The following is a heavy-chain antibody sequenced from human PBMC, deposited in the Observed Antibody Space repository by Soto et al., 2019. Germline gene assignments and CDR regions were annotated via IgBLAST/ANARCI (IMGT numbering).Heavy chain of an antibody. CDR1: GFRFSDYN. Sequence: GGSLRLSCAASGFRFSDYNMNWVRQAPGKGLEWVSYISGSSSTIYYTDSVKGRFTISRDNARNSLYLQMDSLRDEDTAVYYCARDTNKGDYWGQGTLVTVSS. CDR2: ISGSSSTI. D-gene: IGHD2-2*01. CDR3: ARDTNKGDY. J-gene: IGHJ4*02. V-gene: IGHV3-48*02.